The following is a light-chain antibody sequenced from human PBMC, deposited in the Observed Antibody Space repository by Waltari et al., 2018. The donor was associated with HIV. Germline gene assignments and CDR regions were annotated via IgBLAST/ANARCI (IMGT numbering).Light chain of an antibody. J-gene: IGKJ1*01. Sequence: DIQMTQSPSTLSASVGYTVTITCRAIQNITTSLAWYQQKHWRSPYLPIYQASTLENEVLLRFSGSVSGTEFNLTISGFTSGDFATYFCQQYRGDTRTFGQGNAVE. CDR2: QAS. V-gene: IGKV1-5*03. CDR3: QQYRGDTRT. CDR1: QNITTS.